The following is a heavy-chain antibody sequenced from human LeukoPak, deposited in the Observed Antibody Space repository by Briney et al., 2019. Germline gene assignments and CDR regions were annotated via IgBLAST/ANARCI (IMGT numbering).Heavy chain of an antibody. CDR3: ARKDFWSGSDAFDI. CDR2: IYTSGST. CDR1: GGSISSYY. V-gene: IGHV4-4*07. Sequence: SETLSLTCTVSGGSISSYYWSWIRQPAGKGLEWIGRIYTSGSTNYNPSLKSRVTMSVDTSKNQFFLKLSSVTAADTAVYYCARKDFWSGSDAFDIWGQGTMVTVSS. J-gene: IGHJ3*02. D-gene: IGHD3-3*01.